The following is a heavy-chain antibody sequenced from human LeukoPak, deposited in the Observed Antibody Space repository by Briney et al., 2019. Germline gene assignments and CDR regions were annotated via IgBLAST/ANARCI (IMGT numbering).Heavy chain of an antibody. D-gene: IGHD6-19*01. CDR3: ARHSLYSSYFDY. Sequence: SETLSLTCAVYGGSFSGYYWSWIRQPPGKGLEWIGEINHSGGTDYSPSLKSRATISVDTSKNQFSLKLSSVTAADTAVYYCARHSLYSSYFDYWGQGTLVTVSS. V-gene: IGHV4-34*01. CDR2: INHSGGT. J-gene: IGHJ4*02. CDR1: GGSFSGYY.